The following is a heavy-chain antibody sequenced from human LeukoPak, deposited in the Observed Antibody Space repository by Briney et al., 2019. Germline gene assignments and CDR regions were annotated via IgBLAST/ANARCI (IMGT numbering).Heavy chain of an antibody. CDR3: ARGQWLYRVGPFDI. CDR1: SGSISSYY. J-gene: IGHJ3*02. CDR2: IYTSGST. V-gene: IGHV4-4*07. D-gene: IGHD2-15*01. Sequence: SETLSLTCSVSSGSISSYYWSWIRQPAGKGLEWIGRIYTSGSTTYNPSLKSRVTMSVDKSKNKVSLRLSSVTAADTAVYYCARGQWLYRVGPFDIWGQGTLATVSS.